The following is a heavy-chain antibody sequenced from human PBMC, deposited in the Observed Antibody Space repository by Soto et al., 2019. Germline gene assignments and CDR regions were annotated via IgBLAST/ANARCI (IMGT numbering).Heavy chain of an antibody. CDR3: ETDRGSTGCPAFEC. J-gene: IGHJ4*02. Sequence: GRTRRRSGSPSRSSFSSYSMHWVRQAPRKGLEWISTITADGGVTFYADSVKGRFTISRDNSKNTLYLQMDNLRAEDTALYYCETDRGSTGCPAFECRGQGTQVTFSS. V-gene: IGHV3-23*01. CDR1: RSSFSSYS. D-gene: IGHD6-19*01. CDR2: ITADGGVT.